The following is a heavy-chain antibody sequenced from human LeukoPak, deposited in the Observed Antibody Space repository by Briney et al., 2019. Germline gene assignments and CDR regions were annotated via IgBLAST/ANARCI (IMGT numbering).Heavy chain of an antibody. Sequence: GASMKVSCKASGGTFSSYAISWVRQAPGQGLEWMGGIIPIFGTANYAQKFQGRVTITADESTSTAYMELSSLRSEDTAVYYCAREGDSSGWYKYFDYWGQGTLVTVSS. D-gene: IGHD6-19*01. J-gene: IGHJ4*02. CDR2: IIPIFGTA. CDR3: AREGDSSGWYKYFDY. CDR1: GGTFSSYA. V-gene: IGHV1-69*13.